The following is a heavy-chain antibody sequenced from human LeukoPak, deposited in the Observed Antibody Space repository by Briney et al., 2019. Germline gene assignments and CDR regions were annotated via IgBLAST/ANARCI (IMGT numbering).Heavy chain of an antibody. CDR3: AKGDNYDILTGYPLDY. CDR1: GFTFRSYW. D-gene: IGHD3-9*01. Sequence: GGSLRLSCAASGFTFRSYWMSWVLESPGKGEEWVARIKEDGGEKYYVDSVKGGFTLSRHNANNSLYLQMNSLRAEDTAVYYCAKGDNYDILTGYPLDYWGQGTLVTVSS. CDR2: IKEDGGEK. V-gene: IGHV3-7*03. J-gene: IGHJ4*02.